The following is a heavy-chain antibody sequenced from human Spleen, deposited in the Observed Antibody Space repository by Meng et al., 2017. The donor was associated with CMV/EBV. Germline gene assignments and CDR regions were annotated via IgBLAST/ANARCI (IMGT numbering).Heavy chain of an antibody. CDR3: ARRYYDILTGAYYFDY. Sequence: GGSLRLSCAMSGFAFTSYGMHWVRQAPDKGLEWVAFIRFDGSDKYYADSAKGRFTISRDNSKNTMYLQMNSLRAEDTAVYYCARRYYDILTGAYYFDYWGQGTLVTVSS. V-gene: IGHV3-30*02. J-gene: IGHJ4*02. CDR2: IRFDGSDK. CDR1: GFAFTSYG. D-gene: IGHD3-9*01.